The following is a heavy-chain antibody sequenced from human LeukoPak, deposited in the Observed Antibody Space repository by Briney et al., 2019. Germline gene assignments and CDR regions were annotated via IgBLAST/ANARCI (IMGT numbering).Heavy chain of an antibody. D-gene: IGHD5-24*01. Sequence: PGGSLRLSCAASGFTFSSYWMSWVRQAPGKGLEWVANIKQDGSDKYYVDSVKGRFTISRDNAKNSLYLQMNSLRAEDTAVYYCAKDTGLMATISVLRWSGMDVWGQGTTVTVSS. V-gene: IGHV3-7*03. CDR1: GFTFSSYW. CDR2: IKQDGSDK. CDR3: AKDTGLMATISVLRWSGMDV. J-gene: IGHJ6*02.